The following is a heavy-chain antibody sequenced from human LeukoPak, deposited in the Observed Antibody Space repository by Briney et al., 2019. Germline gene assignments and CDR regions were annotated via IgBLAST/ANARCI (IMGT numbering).Heavy chain of an antibody. CDR3: ARGYGDSIHFDY. Sequence: GGSLRLSCAASGFTFSSYWMSWVRQAPGKGLEWVANIKRDGSEKYYVDSVKGRFTISRDNAKNSLYLQMNSLRAEEAAVYYCARGYGDSIHFDYWGQGTPVTVSS. CDR1: GFTFSSYW. V-gene: IGHV3-7*04. J-gene: IGHJ4*02. D-gene: IGHD4-17*01. CDR2: IKRDGSEK.